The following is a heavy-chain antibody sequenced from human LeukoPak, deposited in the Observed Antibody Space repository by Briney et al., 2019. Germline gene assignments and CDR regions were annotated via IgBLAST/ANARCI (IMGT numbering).Heavy chain of an antibody. CDR3: AKSLSSLLGYYYYMDV. V-gene: IGHV3-33*06. Sequence: GGSLRLSCAASGFTFSSYGMHWVRQAPGKGLEWVAVIWYDGSNKYYADSVKGRFTISRDNSKNTLYLQMNSLRAEDTAVYYCAKSLSSLLGYYYYMDVWGKGTTVTVSS. CDR1: GFTFSSYG. CDR2: IWYDGSNK. D-gene: IGHD3-16*02. J-gene: IGHJ6*03.